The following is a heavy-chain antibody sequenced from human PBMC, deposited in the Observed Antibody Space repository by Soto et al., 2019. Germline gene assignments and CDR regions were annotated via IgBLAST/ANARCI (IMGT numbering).Heavy chain of an antibody. V-gene: IGHV3-74*01. Sequence: EVQLVESGGGLVQPGGSLRLSCAASGFTFSSYWMHWVRQAPGKGLVWVSRNNSDGSSTSYADSVKGRFTISRDNANNTLYRQMNSLRAEDTAVYYCARDPYTVDYYYYGMDVWGQGTTVTVSS. J-gene: IGHJ6*02. CDR2: NNSDGSST. D-gene: IGHD4-4*01. CDR3: ARDPYTVDYYYYGMDV. CDR1: GFTFSSYW.